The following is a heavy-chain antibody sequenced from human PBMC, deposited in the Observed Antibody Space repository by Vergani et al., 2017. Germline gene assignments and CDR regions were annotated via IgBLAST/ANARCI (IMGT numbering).Heavy chain of an antibody. V-gene: IGHV3-33*01. Sequence: QVQLVESGGGVVQPGRSLRLSCAASGFTFSSYGMHWVRQAPGKGLQWVAVISFDESNKYYADSVKGRFTISRDNSKNTLYLQMNSLRAEDTAVFYCATLKSYYYDTWGQGTLVTVSS. J-gene: IGHJ5*02. CDR3: ATLKSYYYDT. CDR1: GFTFSSYG. CDR2: ISFDESNK. D-gene: IGHD3-22*01.